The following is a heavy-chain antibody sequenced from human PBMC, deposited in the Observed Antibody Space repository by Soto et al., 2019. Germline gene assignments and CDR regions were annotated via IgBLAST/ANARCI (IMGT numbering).Heavy chain of an antibody. V-gene: IGHV3-21*01. J-gene: IGHJ4*02. Sequence: PGGSLRLSCPAAGSSFTTYSMNWVRQATGKGLEWVADITTSSSFRFYADSVKGRFTISRDDAKNSLYPQMNSLRAEDTGVYYCARDLGVALATLTLDYWGQGALVTVSS. CDR1: GSSFTTYS. D-gene: IGHD6-19*01. CDR2: ITTSSSFR. CDR3: ARDLGVALATLTLDY.